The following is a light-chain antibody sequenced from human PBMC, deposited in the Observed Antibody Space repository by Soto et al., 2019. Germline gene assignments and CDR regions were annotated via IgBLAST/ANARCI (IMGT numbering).Light chain of an antibody. Sequence: QSVLTQPPSASGSPGQSVTISCTGTSSDVGGYNYVSWYQQHPGKAPKLMIYDVSKRPSGVPDRFSGSKSGNTASLTVSGLQAEDEADYHCSSYAGTHIVFGTGTKLTVL. V-gene: IGLV2-8*01. CDR2: DVS. CDR1: SSDVGGYNY. J-gene: IGLJ1*01. CDR3: SSYAGTHIV.